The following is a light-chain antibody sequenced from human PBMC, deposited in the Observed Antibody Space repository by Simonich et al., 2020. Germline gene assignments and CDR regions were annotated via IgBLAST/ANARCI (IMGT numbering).Light chain of an antibody. Sequence: AIQLTQSPSSLSASVGDRVTITCLASQGISSALAWYQQKPGKASKLLIYDASSLESGVPSRFSGSGSGTDFTLTISSLQAEDVAVYYCQQYYSTPFTFGPGTKVDIK. J-gene: IGKJ3*01. CDR2: DAS. V-gene: IGKV1-13*02. CDR1: QGISSA. CDR3: QQYYSTPFT.